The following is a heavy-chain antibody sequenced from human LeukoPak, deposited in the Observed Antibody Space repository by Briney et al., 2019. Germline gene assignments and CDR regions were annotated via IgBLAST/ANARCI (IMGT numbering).Heavy chain of an antibody. J-gene: IGHJ4*02. Sequence: GGSLRLSCAASGISFSSHGMHWVRQAPGKGLEWVAVIWYDGSNIYYADSVKGRFTISRDNAENSLFLHMHSLRAEDTAVYYCARGGYSGYDFWGQGTLVTVSS. CDR1: GISFSSHG. D-gene: IGHD5-12*01. V-gene: IGHV3-33*01. CDR3: ARGGYSGYDF. CDR2: IWYDGSNI.